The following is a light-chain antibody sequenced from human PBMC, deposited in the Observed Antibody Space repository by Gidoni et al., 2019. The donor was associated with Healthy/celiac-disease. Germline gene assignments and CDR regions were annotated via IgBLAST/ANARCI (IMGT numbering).Light chain of an antibody. Sequence: QSALPHPAPVSGSPGQSITISCTGTSSDVGGYNYVSWYKQHPGKAPKLMIYDVRNRPSGVSNRFSGSKSGNTASLTISGLQAEDEADYYCSSYTSSSTVVFGGGTKLTVL. J-gene: IGLJ2*01. CDR2: DVR. CDR1: SSDVGGYNY. V-gene: IGLV2-14*03. CDR3: SSYTSSSTVV.